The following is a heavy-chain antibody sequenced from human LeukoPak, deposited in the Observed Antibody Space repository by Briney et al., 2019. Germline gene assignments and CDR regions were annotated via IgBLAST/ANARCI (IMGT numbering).Heavy chain of an antibody. Sequence: GGSLRLSCADSGFTFSSYAMNWVRQAPGEGVERVSGISGSGGSTYYADSVKGRFTISRDNSKNTLYLQMNSLRAEDTAVYYCAKQGATAVAAGGDFDYWGQGTLVTVSS. CDR3: AKQGATAVAAGGDFDY. V-gene: IGHV3-23*01. D-gene: IGHD6-19*01. J-gene: IGHJ4*02. CDR1: GFTFSSYA. CDR2: ISGSGGST.